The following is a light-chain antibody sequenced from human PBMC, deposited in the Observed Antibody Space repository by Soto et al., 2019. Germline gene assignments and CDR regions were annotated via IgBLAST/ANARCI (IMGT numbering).Light chain of an antibody. Sequence: QSALTQPASVSGSPGQSITISCTGTSIDVGGYNYVSWYQQHPGKAPKLMLYEVSNRPSGVSDRFSGSKSDNTASLTISGLLAEDEADYYCSSYTSISTLVLFGGGTKLTGL. CDR3: SSYTSISTLVL. CDR2: EVS. CDR1: SIDVGGYNY. V-gene: IGLV2-14*01. J-gene: IGLJ2*01.